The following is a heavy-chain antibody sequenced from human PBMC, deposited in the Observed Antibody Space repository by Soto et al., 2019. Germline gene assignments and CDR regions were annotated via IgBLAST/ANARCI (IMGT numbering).Heavy chain of an antibody. CDR1: GDAIYIGGYY. V-gene: IGHV4-31*02. CDR2: IYHTGKT. CDR3: ARDASSTANWIDP. J-gene: IGHJ5*02. Sequence: SETLSLTCTVSGDAIYIGGYYWTCIRQHPGKGLEWIGYIYHTGKTYYNPSLESRVTMSVDTSKNQFSLKLASVTAADTAVYYCARDASSTANWIDPWGQGTLVTVS. D-gene: IGHD2-2*01.